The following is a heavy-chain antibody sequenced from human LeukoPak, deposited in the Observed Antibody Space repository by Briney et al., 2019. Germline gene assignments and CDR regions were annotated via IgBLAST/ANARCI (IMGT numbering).Heavy chain of an antibody. V-gene: IGHV1-2*02. D-gene: IGHD3-9*01. CDR1: GYTFTGYY. CDR2: INPNSGGT. Sequence: ASVKVSCKASGYTFTGYYMHWVRQAPGQGLEWMGWINPNSGGTNYAQKFQGRVTMTRDTSISTAYMELSRLRSDDTAVYYCARESHDILTGNGDKYDYWGQGTLVTVSS. J-gene: IGHJ4*02. CDR3: ARESHDILTGNGDKYDY.